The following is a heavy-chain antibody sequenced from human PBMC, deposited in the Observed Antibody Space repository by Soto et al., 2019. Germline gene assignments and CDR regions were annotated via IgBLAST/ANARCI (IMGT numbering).Heavy chain of an antibody. CDR1: GGSISNYY. V-gene: IGHV4-59*12. D-gene: IGHD3-3*02. CDR3: ARVLGNDAFDI. Sequence: SETLSLTCTVSGGSISNYYWSWIRQPPGRGLEWIGHIFYSGSTNYNPSLKSRVTISVDKSKNQFSLKLSSVTAADTAVYYCARVLGNDAFDIWGQGTMVTVSS. CDR2: IFYSGST. J-gene: IGHJ3*02.